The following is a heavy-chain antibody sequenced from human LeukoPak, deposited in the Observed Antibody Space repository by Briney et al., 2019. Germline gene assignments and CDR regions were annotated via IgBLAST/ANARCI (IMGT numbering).Heavy chain of an antibody. CDR1: GFTFSNYA. CDR3: ARAGMVRARLRTYYYYGMDV. CDR2: ISSSGSTI. V-gene: IGHV3-48*03. Sequence: PGGSLRLSCAASGFTFSNYAMHWVRQAPGKGLEWVSYISSSGSTIYYADSVKGRFTISRDNAKNSLYLQMNSLRAEDTAVYYCARAGMVRARLRTYYYYGMDVWGQGTTVTVSS. J-gene: IGHJ6*02. D-gene: IGHD3-10*01.